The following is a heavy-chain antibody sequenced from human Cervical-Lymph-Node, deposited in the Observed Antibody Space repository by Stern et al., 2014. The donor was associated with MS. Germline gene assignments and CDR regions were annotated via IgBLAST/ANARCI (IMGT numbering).Heavy chain of an antibody. J-gene: IGHJ4*02. D-gene: IGHD6-13*01. V-gene: IGHV3-11*01. CDR3: ARALIAAGGALHY. CDR1: GFTFSDYY. CDR2: ISGSGTTT. Sequence: VQLVESGGGLVKPGLSLRLSCAASGFTFSDYYMSWIRQAPGKGLEWVSYISGSGTTTYYADSVKGRFTISKDNARNSLYLQMNSLRADDTAVYYCARALIAAGGALHYWGQGTLVTVSS.